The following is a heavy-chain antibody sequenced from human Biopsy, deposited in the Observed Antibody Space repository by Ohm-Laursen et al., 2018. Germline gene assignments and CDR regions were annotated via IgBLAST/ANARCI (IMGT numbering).Heavy chain of an antibody. Sequence: PRLSCTASGFGFYAMHWVRQPPGKGLEWLAVTSFDGSNKFYAESVRGRFTISRDRSRDTLYLQMNRLTNEDTALYYCAKDGGQWLGGAFDIWGHGTMVIVAS. V-gene: IGHV3-30*18. CDR2: TSFDGSNK. D-gene: IGHD6-19*01. J-gene: IGHJ3*02. CDR1: GFGFYA. CDR3: AKDGGQWLGGAFDI.